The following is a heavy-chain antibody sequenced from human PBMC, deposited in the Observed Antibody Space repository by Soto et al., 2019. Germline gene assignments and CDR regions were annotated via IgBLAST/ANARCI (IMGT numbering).Heavy chain of an antibody. D-gene: IGHD2-15*01. J-gene: IGHJ6*02. CDR3: ARELGYCSGGSCYSLYYYGMDV. CDR1: GFTFSSYG. Sequence: GGSLRLSCAASGFTFSSYGMHWVRQAPGKGLEWVAVIWYDGSNKYYADSVKGRFTISRDNSKNTLYLQMNSLRAEDTAVYYCARELGYCSGGSCYSLYYYGMDVWGQGTTVTVSS. CDR2: IWYDGSNK. V-gene: IGHV3-33*01.